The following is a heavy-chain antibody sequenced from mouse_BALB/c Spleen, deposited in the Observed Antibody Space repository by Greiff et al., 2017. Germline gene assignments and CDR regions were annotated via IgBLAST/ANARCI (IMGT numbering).Heavy chain of an antibody. V-gene: IGHV3-2*02. Sequence: ESGPGLVKPSQSLSLTCTVTGYSITSDYAWNWIRQFPGNKLEWMGYISYSGSTSYNPSLKSRISITRDTSKNQFFLQLNSVTTEDTATYYCARWNYYGSLYYFDYWGQGTTLTVSS. J-gene: IGHJ2*01. D-gene: IGHD1-1*01. CDR3: ARWNYYGSLYYFDY. CDR1: GYSITSDYA. CDR2: ISYSGST.